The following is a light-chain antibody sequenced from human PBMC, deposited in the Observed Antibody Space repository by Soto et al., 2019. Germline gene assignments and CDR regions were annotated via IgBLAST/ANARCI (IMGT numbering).Light chain of an antibody. CDR3: QQYYTTLS. CDR1: QSVLYNSDNKNY. CDR2: WAS. V-gene: IGKV4-1*01. Sequence: DIVMTQSPDSLAVSLGERATINCKSSQSVLYNSDNKNYLAWYQQKPGQPPKLLIYWASTRDSGVPERFSGSESGAEFTLTISSLQAEDVAVYYCQQYYTTLSFGGGTKVEIK. J-gene: IGKJ4*01.